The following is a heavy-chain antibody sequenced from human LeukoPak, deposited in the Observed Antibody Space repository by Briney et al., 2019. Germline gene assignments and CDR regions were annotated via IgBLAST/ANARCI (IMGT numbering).Heavy chain of an antibody. V-gene: IGHV4-59*01. J-gene: IGHJ4*02. D-gene: IGHD6-13*01. CDR3: ARGLMMAVAGRGEFHY. CDR1: GGSISTYY. CDR2: IYYSGST. Sequence: SETLSLTCTVSGGSISTYYRTWIRQPPGKGLEWIGYIYYSGSTNYNPSLKSRVTISVDTSKNQFSLKLSSVTAADTAVYYCARGLMMAVAGRGEFHYWGQGTLVTVSS.